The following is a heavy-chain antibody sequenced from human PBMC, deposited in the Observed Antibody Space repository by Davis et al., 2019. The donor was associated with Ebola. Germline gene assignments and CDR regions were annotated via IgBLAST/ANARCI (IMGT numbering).Heavy chain of an antibody. V-gene: IGHV4-39*07. Sequence: SETLSLTCTVSGGSISSTNYYWGWIRQPPGKGLEWIGYIYYSGSTYYNPSLKSRVTISVDTSKNQFSLKLSSVTAADTAVYYCARGEGITIFGVVGWFDPWGQGTLVTVSS. D-gene: IGHD3-3*01. CDR2: IYYSGST. CDR1: GGSISSTNYY. J-gene: IGHJ5*02. CDR3: ARGEGITIFGVVGWFDP.